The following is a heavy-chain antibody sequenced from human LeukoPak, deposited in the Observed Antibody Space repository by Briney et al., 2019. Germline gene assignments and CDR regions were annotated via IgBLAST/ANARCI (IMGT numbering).Heavy chain of an antibody. V-gene: IGHV3-7*01. Sequence: PGGSLRLXCAASGFTFSSYWMSSVRQAPGKGLEWVANIKQDGSEKYYVDSVKGRFTISRDNAKNSLYLQMNSLRAEDTAVYYCARVGGRMDFWSGYYFDYWGQGTLVTVSS. CDR1: GFTFSSYW. CDR3: ARVGGRMDFWSGYYFDY. D-gene: IGHD3-3*01. J-gene: IGHJ4*02. CDR2: IKQDGSEK.